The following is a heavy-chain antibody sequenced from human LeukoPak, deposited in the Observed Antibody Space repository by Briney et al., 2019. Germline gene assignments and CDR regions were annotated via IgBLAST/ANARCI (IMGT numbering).Heavy chain of an antibody. CDR2: INHVGSA. D-gene: IGHD6-13*01. V-gene: IGHV4-34*01. J-gene: IGHJ4*02. CDR1: GGSFSAYY. CDR3: ARVLRTSSWYADY. Sequence: KPSETLSLTCAVYGGSFSAYYWSWIRQPPGKGLEWIGEINHVGSANYKPSLKSRVTISVDTSKSQFSLKLSSVTAVDTAVYYCARVLRTSSWYADYWGQGTLVTVSS.